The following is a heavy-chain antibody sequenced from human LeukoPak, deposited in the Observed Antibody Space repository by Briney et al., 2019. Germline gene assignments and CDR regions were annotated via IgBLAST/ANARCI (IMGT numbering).Heavy chain of an antibody. CDR3: ATASSGYYEAFDI. D-gene: IGHD3-22*01. J-gene: IGHJ3*02. V-gene: IGHV1-2*02. CDR1: GYTFTGYY. CDR2: INPNSGGT. Sequence: ASVKVSCKASGYTFTGYYMHWVRQAPGQGLEWMGWINPNSGGTNYAQKFQGRVTMTRDTSISTAYMELSRLRSDDTAVYYCATASSGYYEAFDIWGQGTMVTVSS.